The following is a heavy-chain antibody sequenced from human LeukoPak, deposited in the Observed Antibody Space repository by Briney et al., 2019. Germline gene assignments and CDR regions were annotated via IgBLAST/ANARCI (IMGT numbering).Heavy chain of an antibody. V-gene: IGHV3-30*04. CDR1: GFTFSNYA. Sequence: GGSLRLSCAASGFTFSNYAMNWVRQAPGKGLEWVAVISYDGNKKYYADSVKGRFTISRDNSKNTLYLQMNSLRAEDTAVYYCAKWKSLKGTFDYWGQGTLVTVSS. CDR2: ISYDGNKK. D-gene: IGHD1-7*01. J-gene: IGHJ4*02. CDR3: AKWKSLKGTFDY.